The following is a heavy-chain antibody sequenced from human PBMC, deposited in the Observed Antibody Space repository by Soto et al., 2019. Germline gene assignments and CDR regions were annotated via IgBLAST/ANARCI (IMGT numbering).Heavy chain of an antibody. CDR2: IIPIFGTA. J-gene: IGHJ6*02. D-gene: IGHD2-2*01. Sequence: QVQLVQSGAEVKKPGSSVKVSCKASGGTFSSYAISWVRQAPGQGLEWMGGIIPIFGTANYAQKFQGRVTITADESTSTDYMELSSLRSEDTAVYYCARVPYPGNYYYYYGMDVWGQGTTVTVSS. V-gene: IGHV1-69*01. CDR1: GGTFSSYA. CDR3: ARVPYPGNYYYYYGMDV.